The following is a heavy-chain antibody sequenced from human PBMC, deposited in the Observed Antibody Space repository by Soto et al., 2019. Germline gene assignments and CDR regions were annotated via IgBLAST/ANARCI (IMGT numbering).Heavy chain of an antibody. CDR1: GYTWFSDG. V-gene: IGHV1-18*01. D-gene: IGHD2-15*01. CDR2: ISAYNGNT. CDR3: ARAQYPDSFGYSDY. Sequence: APVEGSCKAAGYTWFSDGRRLVRHAPGQGLEWMGWISAYNGNTNYAQKLQGRVTMTTDTSTKTAYMELRSLRSDDTAIYYCARAQYPDSFGYSDYWGQGPQVTVPS. J-gene: IGHJ4*02.